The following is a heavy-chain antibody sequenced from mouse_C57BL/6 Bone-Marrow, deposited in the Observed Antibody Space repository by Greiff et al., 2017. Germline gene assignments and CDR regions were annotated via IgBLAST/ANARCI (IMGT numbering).Heavy chain of an antibody. J-gene: IGHJ1*03. CDR2: INPSSGYT. D-gene: IGHD2-1*01. V-gene: IGHV1-7*01. Sequence: QVQLQQSGAELAKPGASVKLSCKASGYTFTSYWMHWVKQRPGQGLEWIGYINPSSGYTKYNQKFKDKATLTADKSSRPAYMQLSSLTYEDSAVFYCARGYYGNYAYCYFDVWGTGTTVTVSS. CDR3: ARGYYGNYAYCYFDV. CDR1: GYTFTSYW.